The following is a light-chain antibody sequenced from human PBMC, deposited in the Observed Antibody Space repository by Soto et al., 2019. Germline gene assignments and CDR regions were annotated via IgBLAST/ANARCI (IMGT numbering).Light chain of an antibody. CDR2: DAS. CDR1: QDIRNH. J-gene: IGKJ4*02. CDR3: QQYDNGPL. Sequence: DIQMTQSPSSLAASVGDRVTITCQASQDIRNHLNWYQQKPGKAPKLLIYDASYLQTGVPSRFSGSGSGTDFPFTVRSLQPEDCATYYCQQYDNGPLFGGGTKVELK. V-gene: IGKV1-33*01.